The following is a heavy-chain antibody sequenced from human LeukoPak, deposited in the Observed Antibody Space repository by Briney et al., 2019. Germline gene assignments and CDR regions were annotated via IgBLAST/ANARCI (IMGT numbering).Heavy chain of an antibody. CDR1: GGSISTYY. D-gene: IGHD3-10*01. J-gene: IGHJ4*02. CDR3: ARVLRYGSGSYYNSLDY. Sequence: SETLSLTCTVSGGSISTYYWSWIRQPPGKGLECIGYIHYSGSTNYNPSLKSRVTISVDTSKNQFSLKLSSVTAADTAVYYCARVLRYGSGSYYNSLDYWGQGTLVTVSS. V-gene: IGHV4-59*12. CDR2: IHYSGST.